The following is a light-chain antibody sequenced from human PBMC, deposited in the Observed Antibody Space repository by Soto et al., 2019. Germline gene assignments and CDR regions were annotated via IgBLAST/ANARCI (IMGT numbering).Light chain of an antibody. V-gene: IGLV7-46*01. J-gene: IGLJ3*02. Sequence: QSVGTQEPSVTLSPGGTVALTCDSSTGPVTSGRYPYWFQQKPGQAPRTLIYDTSLKYSWTPARFSGSLLRGKAALTLSGARPEDEADYYCLLSYSGGRVFGGGTKVTAL. CDR3: LLSYSGGRV. CDR2: DTS. CDR1: TGPVTSGRY.